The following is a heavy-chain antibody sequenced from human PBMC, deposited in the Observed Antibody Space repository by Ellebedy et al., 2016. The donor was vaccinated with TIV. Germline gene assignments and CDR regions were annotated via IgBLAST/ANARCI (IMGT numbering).Heavy chain of an antibody. CDR1: GLTFSSYV. Sequence: GESLKISCAASGLTFSSYVMNWVRQAPGKGLEWVSAITGSGDSTYYADSVKGRFTISRDNSKNTLYLQMNGLRAEETAVFYCAKGGYYNLDYWGPGILVTVSS. CDR2: ITGSGDST. V-gene: IGHV3-23*01. CDR3: AKGGYYNLDY. D-gene: IGHD3-9*01. J-gene: IGHJ4*02.